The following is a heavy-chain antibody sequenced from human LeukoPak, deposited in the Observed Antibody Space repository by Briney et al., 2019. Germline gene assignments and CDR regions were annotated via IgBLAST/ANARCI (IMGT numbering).Heavy chain of an antibody. CDR1: GFTFSSYA. CDR2: ISGSGGST. D-gene: IGHD2-15*01. J-gene: IGHJ4*02. CDR3: AKDVDCSGGSCYPLSYFDY. Sequence: GGSLRLSCAASGFTFSSYAMSWVRQAPAKGLEWVSAISGSGGSTYYADSVKGRFTISRDNSKNTLYLQMNSLRAEDTAVYYCAKDVDCSGGSCYPLSYFDYWGQGTLVTVSS. V-gene: IGHV3-23*01.